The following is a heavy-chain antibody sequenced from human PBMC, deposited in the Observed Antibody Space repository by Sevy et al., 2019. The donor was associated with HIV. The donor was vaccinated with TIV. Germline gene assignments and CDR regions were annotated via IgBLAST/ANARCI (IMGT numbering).Heavy chain of an antibody. V-gene: IGHV3-33*08. D-gene: IGHD4-17*01. CDR1: GFPFTTHG. CDR2: MWSDGSNK. Sequence: GGSLRLSCEASGFPFTTHGVHWVRQAPGKGLAWVALMWSDGSNKDYAASVKGRFTVSRAVSKNTLYLQMNSLRADDTAIDYCARDREFYDHGEYGPTSAPDLWGQGTLVTVSS. CDR3: ARDREFYDHGEYGPTSAPDL. J-gene: IGHJ5*02.